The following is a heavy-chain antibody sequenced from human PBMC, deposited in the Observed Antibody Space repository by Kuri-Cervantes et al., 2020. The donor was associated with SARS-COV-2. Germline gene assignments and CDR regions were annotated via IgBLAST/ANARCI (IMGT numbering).Heavy chain of an antibody. Sequence: SVKVSCKASGYTFTSYDISWVRQAPGQGFEWMGRIIPILGTANYAQKFQGRVTITADKPTSTAYMEPSSLRSEDTAVYYCARDGRVYYDFWSGYPPEVHYYYMDVWGKGTTVTVSS. CDR2: IIPILGTA. J-gene: IGHJ6*03. CDR1: GYTFTSYD. D-gene: IGHD3-3*01. V-gene: IGHV1-69*04. CDR3: ARDGRVYYDFWSGYPPEVHYYYMDV.